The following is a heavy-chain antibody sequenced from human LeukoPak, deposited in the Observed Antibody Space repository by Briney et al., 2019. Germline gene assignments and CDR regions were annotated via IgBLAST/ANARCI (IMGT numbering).Heavy chain of an antibody. CDR2: ISAHDGTR. CDR1: GYTFTNYG. D-gene: IGHD6-19*01. V-gene: IGHV1-18*01. CDR3: ARDKAAYSSGTGY. Sequence: GASVKVSCKASGYTFTNYGITWVRQAPGQGLEWMGWISAHDGTRNYALKHEDRVTMTTDTSTSTAYMELRSLRSDDTAVYYCARDKAAYSSGTGYWGQGTLVTVSS. J-gene: IGHJ4*02.